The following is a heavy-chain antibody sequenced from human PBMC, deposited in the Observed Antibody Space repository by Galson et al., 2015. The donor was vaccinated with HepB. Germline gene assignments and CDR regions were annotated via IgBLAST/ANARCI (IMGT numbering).Heavy chain of an antibody. V-gene: IGHV5-51*01. CDR1: GYSFTSYW. D-gene: IGHD6-19*01. J-gene: IGHJ4*02. CDR2: IYPGDSEI. CDR3: ARLGLTDRWLGYFDY. Sequence: QSGAEVKKPGESLRISCKGSGYSFTSYWIGWVRQMPGKGLEWMGIIYPGDSEIRYSPSFQGQVTISADKSIRTAYLQWSSLKASDTAMYYCARLGLTDRWLGYFDYWGQGTLVTVSS.